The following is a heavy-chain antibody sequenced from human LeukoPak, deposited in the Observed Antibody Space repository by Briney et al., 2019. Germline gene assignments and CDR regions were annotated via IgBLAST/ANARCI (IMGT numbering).Heavy chain of an antibody. CDR2: INHSGST. CDR1: GGSFSGYY. CDR3: ARGDYYDSSGYYGWFDP. V-gene: IGHV4-34*01. J-gene: IGHJ5*02. D-gene: IGHD3-22*01. Sequence: SETLSLSCAVYGGSFSGYYWSWIRQPPGKGLVWIGEINHSGSTNYNPSLKSRVTISVDTSKNQFSLKLSSVTAADTAVYYCARGDYYDSSGYYGWFDPWGQGTLVTVSS.